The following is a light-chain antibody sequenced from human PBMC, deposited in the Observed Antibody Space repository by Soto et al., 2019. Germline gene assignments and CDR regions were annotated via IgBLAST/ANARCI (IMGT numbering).Light chain of an antibody. V-gene: IGKV3-15*01. CDR1: QSVSSN. CDR2: GAS. Sequence: EIVMTQSPATLSVSPGERATLSCTASQSVSSNLAWYQQKPGQAPRLLIYGASTRATGIPARFSGSGSGTEFTLPISSLQSEDFAVYYCQQYNLWPRTFAQGTKVDIK. J-gene: IGKJ1*01. CDR3: QQYNLWPRT.